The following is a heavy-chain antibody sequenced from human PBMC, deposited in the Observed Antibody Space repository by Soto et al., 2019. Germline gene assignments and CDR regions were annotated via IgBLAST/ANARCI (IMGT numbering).Heavy chain of an antibody. CDR1: GYTFTGYY. J-gene: IGHJ5*02. Sequence: ASVKVSCKASGYTFTGYYMHWVRQAPGQGLEWMGWINPNSGGTNYAQKFQGWVTMTRDTSISTAYMELSRLRSDDTAVYYCARGPSVTTLLGWFDPWGQGTLVTVSS. CDR2: INPNSGGT. V-gene: IGHV1-2*04. CDR3: ARGPSVTTLLGWFDP. D-gene: IGHD4-17*01.